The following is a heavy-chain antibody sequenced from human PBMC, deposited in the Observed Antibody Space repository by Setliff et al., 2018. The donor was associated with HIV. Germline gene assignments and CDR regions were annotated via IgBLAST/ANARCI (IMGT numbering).Heavy chain of an antibody. V-gene: IGHV4-31*03. CDR2: IYDSGST. CDR1: GSSIRAGGYY. Sequence: SETLSLTCTVSGSSIRAGGYYWNWIRQHPGKGLEWIGYIYDSGSTYYNPSLKSRVTISVDTSKNRFSLKLSSVTAADTAIYYCARGTPDHEVWYFDLWGRGTLVTVSS. CDR3: ARGTPDHEVWYFDL. J-gene: IGHJ2*01.